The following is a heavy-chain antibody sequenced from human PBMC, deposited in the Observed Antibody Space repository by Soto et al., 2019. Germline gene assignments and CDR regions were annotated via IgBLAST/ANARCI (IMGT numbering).Heavy chain of an antibody. CDR2: ISGSGGST. CDR3: AKDYDFWSGYYFDY. V-gene: IGHV3-23*01. CDR1: GFTFSSYA. Sequence: AVGSLRLSCAASGFTFSSYAMSWVRQAPGKGLEWVSAISGSGGSTYYADSVKGRFTISRDNSKNTLYLQMNSLRAEDTAVYYCAKDYDFWSGYYFDYWGQGTLVTVSS. D-gene: IGHD3-3*01. J-gene: IGHJ4*02.